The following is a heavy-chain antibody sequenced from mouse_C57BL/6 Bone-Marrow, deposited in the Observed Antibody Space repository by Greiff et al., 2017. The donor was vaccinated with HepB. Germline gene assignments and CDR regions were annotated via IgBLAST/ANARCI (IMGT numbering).Heavy chain of an antibody. CDR3: ARRGDEAWFAY. CDR1: GYAFSSSW. D-gene: IGHD3-3*01. Sequence: QVQLQQSGPELVKPGASVKISCKASGYAFSSSWMNWVKQRPGKGLEWIGRIYPGDGDTNYNGKFKGKATLTADKSSSTAYMQLSSLTSEDSAVYFCARRGDEAWFAYWGQVTLVTVSA. J-gene: IGHJ3*01. CDR2: IYPGDGDT. V-gene: IGHV1-82*01.